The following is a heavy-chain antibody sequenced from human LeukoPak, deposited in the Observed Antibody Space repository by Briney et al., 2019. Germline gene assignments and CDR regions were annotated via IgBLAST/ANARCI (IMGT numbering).Heavy chain of an antibody. CDR3: ARGVNWFDP. V-gene: IGHV4-59*01. J-gene: IGHJ5*02. Sequence: PSETLCLTCTVSGGSISSYYWSWIRQPPGKGLEWIGYIYYSGSTNYNPSLKSRVTISVDTSKNQISLKLSSVTAADTAVYYCARGVNWFDPWGQGTLVTVSS. CDR1: GGSISSYY. CDR2: IYYSGST.